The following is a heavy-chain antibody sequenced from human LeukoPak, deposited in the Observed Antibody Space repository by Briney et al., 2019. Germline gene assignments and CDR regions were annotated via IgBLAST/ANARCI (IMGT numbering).Heavy chain of an antibody. CDR3: ARALAAAGDYFDS. D-gene: IGHD6-13*01. CDR2: VYPSRNT. J-gene: IGHJ4*02. Sequence: PSETLSLTCTVSGDSISSYYWNWIRQPAGKGLEWIGRVYPSRNTNYNPSLKSRILISVDTSKNQFSLKLSSVTAADTAVYYCARALAAAGDYFDSWGQGTLVTVSS. V-gene: IGHV4-4*07. CDR1: GDSISSYY.